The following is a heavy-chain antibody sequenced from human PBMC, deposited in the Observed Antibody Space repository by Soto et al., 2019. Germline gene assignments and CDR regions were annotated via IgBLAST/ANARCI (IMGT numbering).Heavy chain of an antibody. Sequence: GGSLRLSCAASGFTFSSYAMSWVRQAPGKGLEWVSAISGSGGSTYYADSVKGRFTISRDNSKNTLYLQMNSLRAEDTAVYYCAKDPTGIAAAGSQYFDYWGQGTLVTVSS. D-gene: IGHD6-13*01. CDR1: GFTFSSYA. J-gene: IGHJ4*02. V-gene: IGHV3-23*01. CDR2: ISGSGGST. CDR3: AKDPTGIAAAGSQYFDY.